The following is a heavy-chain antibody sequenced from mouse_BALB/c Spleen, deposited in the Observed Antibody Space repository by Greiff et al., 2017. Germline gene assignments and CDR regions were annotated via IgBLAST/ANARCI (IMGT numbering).Heavy chain of an antibody. CDR3: ARRGLSLYYFDY. D-gene: IGHD2-2*01. CDR1: GYTFTSYY. Sequence: EVQLQQSGAELVKPGASVKLSCKASGYTFTSYYMYWVKQRPGQGLEWIGRINPYNGDTFYNQKFKGKATLTVDKSSSTAHMELRSLASEDSAVYYCARRGLSLYYFDYWGQGTTLTVSS. V-gene: IGHV1-20*02. J-gene: IGHJ2*01. CDR2: INPYNGDT.